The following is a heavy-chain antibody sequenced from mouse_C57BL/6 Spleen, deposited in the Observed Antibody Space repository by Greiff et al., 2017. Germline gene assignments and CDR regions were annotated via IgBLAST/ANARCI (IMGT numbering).Heavy chain of an antibody. CDR2: ISDGGSYT. Sequence: EVKLQESGGGLVKPGGSLKLSCAASGFTFSSYAMSWVRQTPEKRLEWVATISDGGSYTYYPDNVKGRFTISRDNAKNNLYLQMSHLKSEDTAMYYCARERLRPGYYFDYWGQGTTLTVSS. CDR3: ARERLRPGYYFDY. J-gene: IGHJ2*01. CDR1: GFTFSSYA. V-gene: IGHV5-4*01. D-gene: IGHD3-2*02.